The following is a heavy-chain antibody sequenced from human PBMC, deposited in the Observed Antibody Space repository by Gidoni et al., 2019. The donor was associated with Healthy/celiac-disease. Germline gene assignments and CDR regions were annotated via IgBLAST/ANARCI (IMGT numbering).Heavy chain of an antibody. D-gene: IGHD3-16*02. CDR1: GFTFSSYG. Sequence: QVQLVESGGGVVQPGRSLRLSCAASGFTFSSYGMPWVRQAPGKGLEWVAVIWYDGSNKYYADSVKGRFTISRDNSKNTLYLQMNSLRAEDTAVYYCARGEGSTFGGVIVHHGYYFDYWGQGTLVTVSS. V-gene: IGHV3-33*01. J-gene: IGHJ4*02. CDR2: IWYDGSNK. CDR3: ARGEGSTFGGVIVHHGYYFDY.